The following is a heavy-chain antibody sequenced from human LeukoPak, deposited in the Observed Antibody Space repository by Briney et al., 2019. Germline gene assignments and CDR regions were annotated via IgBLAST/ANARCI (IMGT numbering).Heavy chain of an antibody. Sequence: GASVKVSCKASGCTFSSYAISWVRQAPGQGLEWMGRIIPIFGTANYAQKFQGRVTITTDESTSTAYMELSSLRSEDTAVYYCARDRGGYYDFWSGYLSFDYWGQGTLVTVSS. CDR2: IIPIFGTA. J-gene: IGHJ4*02. CDR3: ARDRGGYYDFWSGYLSFDY. CDR1: GCTFSSYA. V-gene: IGHV1-69*05. D-gene: IGHD3-3*01.